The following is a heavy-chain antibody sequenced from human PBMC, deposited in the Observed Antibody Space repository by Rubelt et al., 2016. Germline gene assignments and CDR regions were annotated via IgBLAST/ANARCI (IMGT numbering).Heavy chain of an antibody. Sequence: QVQLQESGPGLVKPSETLSLTCTVSGAYINSYYWSWIRQPPGKGLEWIGYIYKSGSTNYNSSLKSRATISVDTSKNQFSLTLSSVSAAETAVYYCARDVGATAYYYYGMDVWGQGTTVTVSS. V-gene: IGHV4-59*01. J-gene: IGHJ6*02. D-gene: IGHD1-26*01. CDR1: GAYINSYY. CDR3: ARDVGATAYYYYGMDV. CDR2: IYKSGST.